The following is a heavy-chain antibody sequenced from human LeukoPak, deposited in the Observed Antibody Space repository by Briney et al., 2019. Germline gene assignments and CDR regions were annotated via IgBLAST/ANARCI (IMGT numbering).Heavy chain of an antibody. CDR3: ARGVATIDWYFDL. CDR2: IYYSGST. Sequence: SETLSLTCTDSGGSVRSYYWSRIRQPPGKGLEWIGYIYYSGSTYYNPSLKSRVTISVDTSKNHFSLKLSSVTAADTAVYYCARGVATIDWYFDLWGRGTLVTVSS. D-gene: IGHD2-15*01. CDR1: GGSVRSYY. V-gene: IGHV4-59*02. J-gene: IGHJ2*01.